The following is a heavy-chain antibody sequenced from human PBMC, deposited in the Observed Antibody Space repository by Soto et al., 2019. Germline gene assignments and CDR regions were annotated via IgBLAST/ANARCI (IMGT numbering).Heavy chain of an antibody. V-gene: IGHV4-39*01. CDR2: IYYSGIT. D-gene: IGHD2-2*01. CDR1: SASISSSSYT. CDR3: ARLHGYCISSSCHGHYAMDV. Sequence: KASETLSLTCTVSSASISSSSYTWGWIRQPPGKGLEWIGSIYYSGITYYNPSLNSRVTVSVDTSKNQLSLKVTSVTAADTAVYYCARLHGYCISSSCHGHYAMDVWGQGTTVTVSS. J-gene: IGHJ6*02.